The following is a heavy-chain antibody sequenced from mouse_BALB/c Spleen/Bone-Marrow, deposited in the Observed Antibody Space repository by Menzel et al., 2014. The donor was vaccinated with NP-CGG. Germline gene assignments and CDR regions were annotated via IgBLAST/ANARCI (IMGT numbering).Heavy chain of an antibody. CDR2: ISDGGSYT. J-gene: IGHJ2*01. D-gene: IGHD2-4*01. CDR1: GFTFSDYY. V-gene: IGHV5-4*02. CDR3: ARVFYDYFDY. Sequence: EVQVVESGGGLVKPGGSLKLSCAASGFTFSDYYMYWVRQTPEKRLEWVATISDGGSYTYYPDSVKGRFTISRDNAKNSLYLQMSSLKSEDTAMYYCARVFYDYFDYWGQGTTLTVSS.